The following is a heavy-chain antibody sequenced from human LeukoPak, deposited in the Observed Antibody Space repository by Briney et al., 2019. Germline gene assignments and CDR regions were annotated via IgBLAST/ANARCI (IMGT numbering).Heavy chain of an antibody. CDR3: ATDGAGFDT. CDR2: MNIGGTNT. CDR1: GFTFNDYY. Sequence: GGSLRLSCAASGFTFNDYYMSWLRHAPRKGLEWLSYMNIGGTNTHYADSVKGRFTISRDNAKKSLYLEMNNLRAEDTAVYYCATDGAGFDTWGQGGLVTVSS. V-gene: IGHV3-11*01. J-gene: IGHJ5*02.